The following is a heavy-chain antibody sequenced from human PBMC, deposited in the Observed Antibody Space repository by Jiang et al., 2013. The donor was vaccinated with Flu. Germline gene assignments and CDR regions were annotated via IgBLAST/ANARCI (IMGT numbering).Heavy chain of an antibody. V-gene: IGHV5-51*01. CDR3: ARPGELLYGQWYFDY. Sequence: SYWIGWVRQMPGKGLEWMGIIYPGDSDTRYSPSFQGQVTISADKSISTAYLQWSSLKASDTAMYYCARPGELLYGQWYFDYWGQGTLVTVSS. CDR2: IYPGDSDT. J-gene: IGHJ4*02. CDR1: SYW. D-gene: IGHD2-2*02.